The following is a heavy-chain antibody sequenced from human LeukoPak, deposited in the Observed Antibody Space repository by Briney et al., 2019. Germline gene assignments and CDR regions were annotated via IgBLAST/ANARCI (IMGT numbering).Heavy chain of an antibody. Sequence: ASVKVSCKASGGTFSSYDISWVRQAPGQGLEWMGRIIPILGIANYAQKFQGRVTITADKSTSTAYMELSSLRSEDTAVYYCAREGPTTGYCSGGSCKSYFDYWGQGTLVTVSS. CDR1: GGTFSSYD. D-gene: IGHD2-15*01. CDR3: AREGPTTGYCSGGSCKSYFDY. V-gene: IGHV1-69*04. CDR2: IIPILGIA. J-gene: IGHJ4*02.